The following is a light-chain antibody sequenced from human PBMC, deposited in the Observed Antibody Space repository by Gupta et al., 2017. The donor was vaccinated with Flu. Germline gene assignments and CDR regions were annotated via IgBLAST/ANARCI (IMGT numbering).Light chain of an antibody. CDR2: DAS. CDR3: QQRGTWPRT. J-gene: IGKJ1*01. V-gene: IGKV3-11*01. CDR1: QSVRCS. Sequence: ATLSLSPRETSTRSRRVSQSVRCSLSSYQQQPGQAPRLLIYDASSRAAGIPARFRGSGSRTAFPLPISSLEPEDFAVSYCQQRGTWPRTFGQGTKVEIK.